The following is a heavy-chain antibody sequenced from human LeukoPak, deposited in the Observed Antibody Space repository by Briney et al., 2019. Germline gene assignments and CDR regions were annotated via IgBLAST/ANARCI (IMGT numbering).Heavy chain of an antibody. J-gene: IGHJ4*02. CDR3: ARMPRWDGYDLDY. V-gene: IGHV4-59*01. Sequence: PSETLSLTCTVSGGSISSYYWSWLRQPPGKGLEWIGYIYYSGSTNYNPSLTSRGTISVETSKNQFSLKLSSVTAADTAVYYCARMPRWDGYDLDYWGQGTLVTVSS. D-gene: IGHD5-12*01. CDR2: IYYSGST. CDR1: GGSISSYY.